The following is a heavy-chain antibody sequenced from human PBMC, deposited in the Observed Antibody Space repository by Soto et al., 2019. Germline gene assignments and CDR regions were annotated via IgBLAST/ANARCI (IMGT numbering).Heavy chain of an antibody. J-gene: IGHJ5*02. CDR2: INHRGSA. V-gene: IGHV4-34*01. CDR3: ARRQDSSSWFNWFDP. D-gene: IGHD6-13*01. Sequence: PSETLSLTCAVYGGSFRGYYWSWIRQPPGKGLEWIGEINHRGSANYNPSVKSRVTISVDTSKNQFSLKLNSVTAADTAVYYCARRQDSSSWFNWFDPWGQGTLVTVSS. CDR1: GGSFRGYY.